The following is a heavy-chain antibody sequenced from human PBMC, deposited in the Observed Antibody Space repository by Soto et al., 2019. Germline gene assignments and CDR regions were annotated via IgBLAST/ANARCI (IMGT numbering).Heavy chain of an antibody. CDR1: GFTFSSYS. CDR2: ISSSSSTI. J-gene: IGHJ2*01. Sequence: PGGSLRLSCAASGFTFSSYSMNWVRQAPGKGLEWVSYISSSSSTIYYADSVKGRFTISRDNAKNSQYMQMNSLRDEDMALFYCARRAVVTAIANWYFDLWGRGTLVTVSS. D-gene: IGHD2-21*02. V-gene: IGHV3-48*02. CDR3: ARRAVVTAIANWYFDL.